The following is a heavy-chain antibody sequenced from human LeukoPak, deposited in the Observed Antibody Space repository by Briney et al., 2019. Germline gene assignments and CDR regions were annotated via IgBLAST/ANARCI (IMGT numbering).Heavy chain of an antibody. Sequence: ASVKVSCKASGYTFTGYYMHWVRQAPGQGLEWMGWIDPNNDVTNYALKFQGRVTMTRDTSISTAYMELSGLRSDDTAVYYCARSDGAYYFDYWGQATLVTVSS. CDR2: IDPNNDVT. CDR1: GYTFTGYY. CDR3: ARSDGAYYFDY. V-gene: IGHV1-2*02. D-gene: IGHD2-21*01. J-gene: IGHJ4*02.